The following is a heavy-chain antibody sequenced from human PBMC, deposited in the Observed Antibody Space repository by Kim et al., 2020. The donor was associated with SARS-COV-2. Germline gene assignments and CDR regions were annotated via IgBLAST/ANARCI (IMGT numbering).Heavy chain of an antibody. Sequence: ASVKVSCKASGYTFTSYAMNWGRQAPGQGLEWMGWINTNTGNPTYAQGFTGRFVFSLDTSVSTAYLQISSLKAEDTAVYYCARDALRTLYSSARIGAFDIWGQGTMVTVSS. CDR1: GYTFTSYA. CDR3: ARDALRTLYSSARIGAFDI. CDR2: INTNTGNP. J-gene: IGHJ3*02. V-gene: IGHV7-4-1*02. D-gene: IGHD6-25*01.